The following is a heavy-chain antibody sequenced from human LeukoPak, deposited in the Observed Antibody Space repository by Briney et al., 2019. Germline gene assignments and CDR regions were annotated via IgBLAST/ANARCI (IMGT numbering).Heavy chain of an antibody. CDR3: ASGEVTFDY. D-gene: IGHD3-10*01. V-gene: IGHV4-59*01. J-gene: IGHJ4*02. Sequence: PSETLSLTCTVSGGSISNYYWSWIRQPPGKGLEWIGYIYYSGSTNYNPSLKSRVSISLDTSQNHFSLKLSSVTAADTAVYYCASGEVTFDYWGQGTLVTVSS. CDR2: IYYSGST. CDR1: GGSISNYY.